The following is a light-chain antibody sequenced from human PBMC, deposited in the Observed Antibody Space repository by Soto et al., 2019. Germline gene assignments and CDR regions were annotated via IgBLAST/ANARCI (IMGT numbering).Light chain of an antibody. J-gene: IGLJ1*01. CDR3: SSYTSSSTYV. CDR2: EVS. Sequence: QSVLTQPASVSGSPGRSITTSCTGTSSDVGGYNYVSWYQQHPGKAPKLMIYEVSNRPSGVSNRFSGSKSGNTASLTISGLQAEDEADYYCSSYTSSSTYVFGTGTKVTVL. V-gene: IGLV2-14*01. CDR1: SSDVGGYNY.